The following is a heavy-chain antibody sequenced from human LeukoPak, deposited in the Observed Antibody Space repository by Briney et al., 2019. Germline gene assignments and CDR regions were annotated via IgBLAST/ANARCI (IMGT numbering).Heavy chain of an antibody. CDR2: IKQDGSEK. Sequence: GGSLRLSCAASGFTFSNHWMSWVRQTPGKGLEWVANIKQDGSEKYYVDSVKGRFTISRDNAKNSLYLQMNSLGAEDTAVYYCARDKIVGATHFDYWGQGTLVTVSS. CDR3: ARDKIVGATHFDY. D-gene: IGHD1-26*01. CDR1: GFTFSNHW. J-gene: IGHJ4*02. V-gene: IGHV3-7*01.